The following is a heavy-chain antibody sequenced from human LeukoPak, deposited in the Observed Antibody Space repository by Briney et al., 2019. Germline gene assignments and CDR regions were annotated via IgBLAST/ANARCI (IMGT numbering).Heavy chain of an antibody. CDR1: GGSISSSSYY. V-gene: IGHV4-39*07. D-gene: IGHD3-10*01. J-gene: IGHJ4*02. CDR2: INHSGST. Sequence: PSETLSLTCTVSGGSISSSSYYWGWIRQPPGKGLEWIGEINHSGSTNYNPSLKSRVTISVDTSKNQFSLKLSSVTAADTAVYYCARGFFGGVVDYWGQGTLVTVSS. CDR3: ARGFFGGVVDY.